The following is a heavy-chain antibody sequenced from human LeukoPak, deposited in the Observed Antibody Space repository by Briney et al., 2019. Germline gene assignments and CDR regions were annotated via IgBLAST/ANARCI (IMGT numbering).Heavy chain of an antibody. CDR2: FLYSGNT. V-gene: IGHV4-59*04. J-gene: IGHJ4*02. D-gene: IGHD5-12*01. Sequence: GSLRLSCAASGFTFSSYKMNWVRQPPGKGLDWIGSFLYSGNTYYNPALRSRLTMSVDTSKQQFSLKLTPVTAADTAVYYCAALTGGRYLVATHFDFWSQGSLVTVS. CDR1: GFTFSSYK. CDR3: AALTGGRYLVATHFDF.